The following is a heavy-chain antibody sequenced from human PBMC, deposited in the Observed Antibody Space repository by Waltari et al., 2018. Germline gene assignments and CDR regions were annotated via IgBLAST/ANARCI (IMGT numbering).Heavy chain of an antibody. J-gene: IGHJ3*02. Sequence: QVQLVESGGGVVQPGRSLRLSCAASGFTFSSYGMHWVRQAPGKGLEWVAVISYDGSNKYYADSVKGRFTISRDNSKNTLYLQMNSLRAEDTAVYYCAKDQYCSGGSCHPAFDIWGQGTMVTVSS. CDR3: AKDQYCSGGSCHPAFDI. D-gene: IGHD2-15*01. CDR2: ISYDGSNK. CDR1: GFTFSSYG. V-gene: IGHV3-30*18.